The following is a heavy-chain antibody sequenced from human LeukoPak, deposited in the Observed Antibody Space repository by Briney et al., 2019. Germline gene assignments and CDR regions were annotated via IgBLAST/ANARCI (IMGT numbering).Heavy chain of an antibody. D-gene: IGHD2-2*01. CDR3: ARVGSGYCSSTSCGNWFDP. V-gene: IGHV1-18*01. J-gene: IGHJ5*02. Sequence: ASVKVSCKASGYTFTSYGISWVRQAPGQGLEWMEWINAYNGNTNYAQKLQGRVTMTTDTSTSTAYMELRSLRSDDTAVYYCARVGSGYCSSTSCGNWFDPWGQGTLVTVSS. CDR1: GYTFTSYG. CDR2: INAYNGNT.